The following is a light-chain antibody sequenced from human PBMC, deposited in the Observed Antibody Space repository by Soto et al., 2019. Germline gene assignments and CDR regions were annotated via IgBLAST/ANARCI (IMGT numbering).Light chain of an antibody. J-gene: IGKJ1*01. CDR1: QSISSY. Sequence: DIQMTQSPYSLSASVGDRVTITCRASQSISSYLNWYQQKPGKAPMLLIYAASSLQSGVPSRFSGSGSGTDFTLTISSLQPEEFATYYCQQSYSTPWTFGQGTKVEIK. CDR3: QQSYSTPWT. CDR2: AAS. V-gene: IGKV1-39*01.